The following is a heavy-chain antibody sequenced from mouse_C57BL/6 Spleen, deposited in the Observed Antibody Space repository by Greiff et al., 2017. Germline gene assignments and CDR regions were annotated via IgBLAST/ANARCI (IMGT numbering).Heavy chain of an antibody. CDR3: AREGPVVATRDAMDY. J-gene: IGHJ4*01. D-gene: IGHD1-1*01. Sequence: VHVKQSGAELVKPGASVKLSCTASGFNIKDYYMHWVKQRTEQGLEWIGRIDPEDGETKYAPKFQGKATITADTSSNTAYLQLSSLTSEDTAGYYCAREGPVVATRDAMDYWGQGTSVTVSS. V-gene: IGHV14-2*01. CDR2: IDPEDGET. CDR1: GFNIKDYY.